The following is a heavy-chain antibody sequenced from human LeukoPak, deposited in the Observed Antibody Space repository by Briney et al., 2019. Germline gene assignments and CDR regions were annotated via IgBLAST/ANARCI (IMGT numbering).Heavy chain of an antibody. CDR3: ARARGYSGYDRFDY. J-gene: IGHJ4*02. V-gene: IGHV4-59*08. D-gene: IGHD5-12*01. Sequence: PSETLSLTCSVSGGSISSNYWSWIRQPPGKTLEWIGYISYIGSTNYNPSLKSRVTISIDTSKNQFSLKLSSVTAADTAVYYCARARGYSGYDRFDYWGQGTLVTVSS. CDR2: ISYIGST. CDR1: GGSISSNY.